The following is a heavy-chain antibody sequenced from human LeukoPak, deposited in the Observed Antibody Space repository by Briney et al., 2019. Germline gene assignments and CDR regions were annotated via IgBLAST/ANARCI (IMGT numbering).Heavy chain of an antibody. CDR3: AGQANYYDSSGYPVRGVKNFDY. Sequence: SETLSLTCTVSGGSISSGGYYWSWIRQPPGKGLEWIGYIYYSGSTYYNPSLKSRVTISVDTSKNQFSLKLSSVTAADTAVYYCAGQANYYDSSGYPVRGVKNFDYWGQGTLVTVSS. V-gene: IGHV4-30-4*01. CDR1: GGSISSGGYY. D-gene: IGHD3-22*01. J-gene: IGHJ4*02. CDR2: IYYSGST.